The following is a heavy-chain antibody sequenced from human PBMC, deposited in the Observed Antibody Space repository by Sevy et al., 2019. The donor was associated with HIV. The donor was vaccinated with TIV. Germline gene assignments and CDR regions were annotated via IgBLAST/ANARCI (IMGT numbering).Heavy chain of an antibody. CDR1: GYSFTSYW. V-gene: IGHV5-51*01. CDR2: IYPGDSDT. D-gene: IGHD6-13*01. CDR3: ARGGSPYSSSWYSEYFQH. J-gene: IGHJ1*01. Sequence: GESVKISCKGSGYSFTSYWIGWVRQMPGKGLEWMGIIYPGDSDTRYSPSFQGQVTISADKSISTAYLQWSSLKASDTAMYYCARGGSPYSSSWYSEYFQHWGQGTLFPVSS.